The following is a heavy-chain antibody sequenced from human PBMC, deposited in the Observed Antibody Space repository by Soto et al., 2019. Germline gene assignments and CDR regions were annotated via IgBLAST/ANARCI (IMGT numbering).Heavy chain of an antibody. CDR3: ARAPAIAVGGLTWFDP. V-gene: IGHV1-3*01. Sequence: QVQLVQSGAEVKKPGASVKVSCKASGYSFTKYAVHWVRQAPGQRLEWMGWINGGDGDMKFSQKFQGRVTMTRDTTASTAYMELSSLGSEDTALYYCARAPAIAVGGLTWFDPWGQGTLVTVTS. J-gene: IGHJ5*02. CDR1: GYSFTKYA. CDR2: INGGDGDM. D-gene: IGHD6-13*01.